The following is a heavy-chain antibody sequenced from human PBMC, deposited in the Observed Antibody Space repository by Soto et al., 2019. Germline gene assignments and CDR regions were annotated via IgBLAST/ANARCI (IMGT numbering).Heavy chain of an antibody. Sequence: QVQLQESGPGLVKPSGTLSLTCAVSGASITSSKWWTWVRQPPGKGLEWIAEVYHDGRTTYNASLKNRVTISVDKSNNQFSLNLTSMTAAGTAVYYCATIGGSGKYYFDYWGQGTRSPSPQ. CDR3: ATIGGSGKYYFDY. CDR2: VYHDGRT. D-gene: IGHD3-16*01. CDR1: GASITSSKW. J-gene: IGHJ4*02. V-gene: IGHV4-4*02.